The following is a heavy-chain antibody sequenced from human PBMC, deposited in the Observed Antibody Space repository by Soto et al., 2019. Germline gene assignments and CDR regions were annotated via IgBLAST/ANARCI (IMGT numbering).Heavy chain of an antibody. J-gene: IGHJ6*02. D-gene: IGHD3-22*01. CDR3: ASSTYYEIYNYYGMDV. Sequence: QVQLVESGGGVVQPGRSLRLSCAASGFTFSSYAMHWVRQAPGKGLEWVAVISYDGSNKYYADSVKGRFTISRDNSKNTLYLQMNSLRAEDTAVYYCASSTYYEIYNYYGMDVWDQGTTVTVSS. V-gene: IGHV3-30-3*01. CDR1: GFTFSSYA. CDR2: ISYDGSNK.